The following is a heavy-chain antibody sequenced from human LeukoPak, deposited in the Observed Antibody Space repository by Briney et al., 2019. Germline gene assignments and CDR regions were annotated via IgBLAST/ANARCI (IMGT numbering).Heavy chain of an antibody. V-gene: IGHV3-23*01. CDR2: ISGSGGNT. J-gene: IGHJ4*02. CDR3: VKGYCSSISCYGDY. D-gene: IGHD2-2*01. Sequence: PGGSLRLSCAASGFTFSSYAMSWVRQAPGKGLEWVSAISGSGGNTNYADSVKGRVTISRDNSKNTLYLQMSSLRAEDTAVYYCVKGYCSSISCYGDYWGQGTLVTFSS. CDR1: GFTFSSYA.